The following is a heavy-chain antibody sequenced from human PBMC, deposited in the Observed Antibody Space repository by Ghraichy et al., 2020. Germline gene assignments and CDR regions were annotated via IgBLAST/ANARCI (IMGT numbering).Heavy chain of an antibody. D-gene: IGHD6-19*01. CDR1: GFTFSSYA. CDR2: ISGSGGST. V-gene: IGHV3-23*01. J-gene: IGHJ6*02. Sequence: GGSLRLSCAASGFTFSSYAMSWVRQAPGKGLEWVSAISGSGGSTYYADSVKGRFTISRDNSKNTLYLQMNSLRAEDTAVYYCANYIRQWPAYYYYGMDVWGQGTTVTVSS. CDR3: ANYIRQWPAYYYYGMDV.